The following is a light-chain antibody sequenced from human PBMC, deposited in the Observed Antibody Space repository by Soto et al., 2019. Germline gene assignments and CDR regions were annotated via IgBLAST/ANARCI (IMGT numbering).Light chain of an antibody. CDR1: QSFGSSY. V-gene: IGKV3-20*01. J-gene: IGKJ1*01. Sequence: EIVLTQSPGTLSLSPGERATLSCRASQSFGSSYLAWYQQKPGQAPRLLIYGASSRATGIPDRFSGSGSGTDFTLTISRLEPEDFAVYYCHQYGSSPRTFGQGTKVEIK. CDR3: HQYGSSPRT. CDR2: GAS.